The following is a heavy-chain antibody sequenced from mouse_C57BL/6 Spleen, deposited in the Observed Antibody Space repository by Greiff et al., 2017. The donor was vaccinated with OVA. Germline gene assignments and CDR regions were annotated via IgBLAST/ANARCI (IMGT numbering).Heavy chain of an antibody. Sequence: DVHLVESGGGLVQPGGSLSLSCAASGFTFTDYYMSWVRQPPGKALEWLGFIRNKANGYTTEYSASVKGRFTISRDNSQSILYLQMNALRAEDSATYYCARWGNWALDYWGQGTTLTVSS. J-gene: IGHJ2*01. CDR2: IRNKANGYTT. CDR1: GFTFTDYY. D-gene: IGHD4-1*01. V-gene: IGHV7-3*01. CDR3: ARWGNWALDY.